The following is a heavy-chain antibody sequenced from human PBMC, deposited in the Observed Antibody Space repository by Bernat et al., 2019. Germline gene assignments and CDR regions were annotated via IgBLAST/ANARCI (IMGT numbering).Heavy chain of an antibody. CDR2: ISYDGSGK. D-gene: IGHD6-19*01. J-gene: IGHJ3*02. CDR1: GFIFSNYG. CDR3: AKEGRGWTPDSFAI. Sequence: QVQVVESGGGVVLPGRSLRLSCAASGFIFSNYGMNWVRQGPGKGLEWVAVISYDGSGKYYADSVKGRFTISRDNSKNMLYLQMNSLRAEDMAGYYCAKEGRGWTPDSFAIWGQGTMVTVSS. V-gene: IGHV3-30*18.